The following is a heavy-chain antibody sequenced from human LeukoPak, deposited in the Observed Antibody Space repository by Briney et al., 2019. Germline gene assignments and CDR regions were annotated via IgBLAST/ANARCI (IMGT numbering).Heavy chain of an antibody. V-gene: IGHV3-49*04. Sequence: GGSLRLSCTASGFTFGDYAMSWVRQAPGKGLEWVGFIRSKAYGGTTEYAASVKGRFTISRDDSKSIAYLQMNSLKTEDTAVYYCTRVDNIAARQGYWGQGTLSPSPQ. CDR2: IRSKAYGGTT. J-gene: IGHJ4*02. CDR1: GFTFGDYA. D-gene: IGHD6-6*01. CDR3: TRVDNIAARQGY.